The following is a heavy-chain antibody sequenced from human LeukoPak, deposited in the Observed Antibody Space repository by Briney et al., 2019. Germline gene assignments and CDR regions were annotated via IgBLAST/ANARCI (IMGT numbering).Heavy chain of an antibody. V-gene: IGHV1-46*01. CDR3: ARGRASLTAWFVP. D-gene: IGHD1-20*01. J-gene: IGHJ5*02. CDR2: INPSGGST. Sequence: ASVKVSCKASGYRFTSYDMHWVRQAPGLGLEWMGIINPSGGSTSYAQRFQGRVAMTRDTSTTTVYMEVNSLTSEDTAVYYCARGRASLTAWFVPWGQGTLVTVSS. CDR1: GYRFTSYD.